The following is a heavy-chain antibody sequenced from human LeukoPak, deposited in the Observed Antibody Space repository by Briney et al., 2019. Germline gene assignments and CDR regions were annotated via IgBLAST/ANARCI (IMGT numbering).Heavy chain of an antibody. CDR3: ARARYTISYYSLDY. Sequence: PSETLSLTCTVSGGSINSYYWGWIRQPAGKGLEWIGRIYTTGSTNYNPSLKSRVTISVDTSKNQFSLKLTSVTAADTAMYYCARARYTISYYSLDYWGQGTLVTVFS. CDR1: GGSINSYY. V-gene: IGHV4-4*07. D-gene: IGHD1-26*01. CDR2: IYTTGST. J-gene: IGHJ4*02.